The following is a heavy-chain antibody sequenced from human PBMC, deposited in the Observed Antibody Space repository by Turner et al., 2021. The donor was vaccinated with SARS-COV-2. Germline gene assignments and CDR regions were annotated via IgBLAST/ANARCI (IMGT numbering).Heavy chain of an antibody. CDR1: GFTFSSYW. V-gene: IGHV3-74*01. J-gene: IGHJ6*02. CDR2: INSDGSGT. CDR3: ASGGSWVYTMDV. Sequence: VQLVESGGGLVQPGGSLGLSGAASGFTFSSYWMHWVRQAPGKGLVWVSRINSDGSGTTYADSVKGRFTISRDNAKNTLYLRMNSLRAEDTAVYYCASGGSWVYTMDVWGQGTTVTVSS. D-gene: IGHD2-15*01.